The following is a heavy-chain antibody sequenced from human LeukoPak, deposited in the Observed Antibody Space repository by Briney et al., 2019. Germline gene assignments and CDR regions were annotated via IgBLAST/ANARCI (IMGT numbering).Heavy chain of an antibody. CDR1: GFSFSTYT. Sequence: GESLRLSCAASGFSFSTYTMNWARQASGKGLEWVSSISGSGSYIYYSDSVKGRFTISRDNAKNSLSLQMNSLRAEDTAIYYCASHFWNYYRIDYWGQGILVTVSS. J-gene: IGHJ4*02. D-gene: IGHD3-3*02. V-gene: IGHV3-21*01. CDR3: ASHFWNYYRIDY. CDR2: ISGSGSYI.